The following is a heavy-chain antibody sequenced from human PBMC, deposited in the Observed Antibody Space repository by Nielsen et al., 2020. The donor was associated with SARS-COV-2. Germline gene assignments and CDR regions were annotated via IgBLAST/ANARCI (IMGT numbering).Heavy chain of an antibody. CDR1: GGTFSSYA. Sequence: ASVKVSCKASGGTFSSYAISWVRQAPGQGLEWMGWINAGNGNTKYSQKFQGRVTITRDTSASTAYMELSSLRSEDTAVYYCARDLVVGATTWYYMDVWGKGTTVTVSS. CDR2: INAGNGNT. CDR3: ARDLVVGATTWYYMDV. D-gene: IGHD1-26*01. J-gene: IGHJ6*03. V-gene: IGHV1-3*01.